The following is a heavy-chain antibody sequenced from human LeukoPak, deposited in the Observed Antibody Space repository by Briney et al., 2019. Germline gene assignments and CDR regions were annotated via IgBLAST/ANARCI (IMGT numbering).Heavy chain of an antibody. CDR3: AKPSRSSSNEY. Sequence: GGSLRLSCAASGFTFSRYWMNWVRQAPGQGLEWVANIHEDGSDKYYLDSVKGRFTISRDNAKNSVYLQMNGLRAEDTAVYYCAKPSRSSSNEYWGQGTLVTVSS. V-gene: IGHV3-7*05. CDR1: GFTFSRYW. D-gene: IGHD6-13*01. J-gene: IGHJ4*02. CDR2: IHEDGSDK.